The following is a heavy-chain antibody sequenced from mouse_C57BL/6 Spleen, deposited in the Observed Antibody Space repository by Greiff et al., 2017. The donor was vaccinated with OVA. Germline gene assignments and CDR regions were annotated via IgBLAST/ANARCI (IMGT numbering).Heavy chain of an antibody. CDR1: GFTFSDYG. V-gene: IGHV5-17*01. D-gene: IGHD4-1*01. CDR3: ARLGRCSMDY. CDR2: ISSGGSTI. J-gene: IGHJ4*01. Sequence: EVKLVESGGGLVKPGGSLKLSCAASGFTFSDYGMHWVRQAPEKGLEWVAYISSGGSTIYYADTVKGRFTISRDNAKNTLFLQMTSLRSEDTAMYYCARLGRCSMDYWGQGTSVTVSS.